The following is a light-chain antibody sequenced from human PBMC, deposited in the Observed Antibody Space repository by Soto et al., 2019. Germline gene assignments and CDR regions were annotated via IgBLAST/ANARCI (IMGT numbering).Light chain of an antibody. V-gene: IGLV2-23*03. CDR2: EGS. CDR1: SSDVGSYNL. CDR3: CSYAGSSTFV. Sequence: QSALTQPASVSGSPGQSITISCTGTSSDVGSYNLVSWYQQHPGKAPKLMIYEGSKRPSGVSNRFSGSKSGNTASLTISGLQAGDEADYYCCSYAGSSTFVFGGGTKLTVL. J-gene: IGLJ2*01.